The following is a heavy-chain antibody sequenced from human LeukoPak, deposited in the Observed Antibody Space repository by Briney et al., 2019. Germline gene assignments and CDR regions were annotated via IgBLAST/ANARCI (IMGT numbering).Heavy chain of an antibody. J-gene: IGHJ4*02. Sequence: GGSLRLSCAASGFTFSDHYMDWVRQAPGKGLEWVGRIRNKDSSYTTEYAASVKGRFTISRDNSKNTLYLQMNSLRAEDTAVYYCAKLVGDVPYFDYWGQGTLVTVSS. V-gene: IGHV3-72*01. CDR1: GFTFSDHY. CDR2: IRNKDSSYTT. D-gene: IGHD1-26*01. CDR3: AKLVGDVPYFDY.